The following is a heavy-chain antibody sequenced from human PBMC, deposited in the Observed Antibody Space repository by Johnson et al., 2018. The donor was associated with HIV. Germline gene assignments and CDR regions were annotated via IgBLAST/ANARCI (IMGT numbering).Heavy chain of an antibody. J-gene: IGHJ3*02. V-gene: IGHV3-30*04. CDR2: IAYDGSNK. Sequence: QVQLVESGGGVVQPGRSLRLSCAASGFTFSSYAMHWVRQAPGKGLEWVAVIAYDGSNKFSADSVKGRFTISRDNSKNSLYLQMNRLRAEDTAVYYCARVVGYADAFDIWGQGTMVTVSS. CDR3: ARVVGYADAFDI. CDR1: GFTFSSYA. D-gene: IGHD1-26*01.